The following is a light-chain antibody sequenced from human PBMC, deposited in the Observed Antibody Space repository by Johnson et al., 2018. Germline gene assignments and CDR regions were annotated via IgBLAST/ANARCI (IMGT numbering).Light chain of an antibody. V-gene: IGLV1-51*02. CDR1: SSNIGNNY. CDR2: ENN. CDR3: GTWDSSLSAGNV. Sequence: QSVLTQPPSASAAPGQKVTISCSGSSSNIGNNYVSWYQQLPGTAPKLLIYENNKRPSGIPDRFSGSKSCTSATLGITGLQTGDEADYYCGTWDSSLSAGNVFGTGTKVTVL. J-gene: IGLJ1*01.